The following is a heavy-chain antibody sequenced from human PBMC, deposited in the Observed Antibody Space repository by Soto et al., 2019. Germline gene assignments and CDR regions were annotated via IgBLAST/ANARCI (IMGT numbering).Heavy chain of an antibody. Sequence: VSCKASGGTFSSYAISWVRQAPGQGLEWMGGIIPIFGTANYAQKFQGRVTITADESTSTAYMELSSLRSEDTAVYYCARTDYYASSGSGYDFDIWGQGTMVTVSS. D-gene: IGHD3-22*01. CDR3: ARTDYYASSGSGYDFDI. V-gene: IGHV1-69*01. J-gene: IGHJ3*02. CDR2: IIPIFGTA. CDR1: GGTFSSYA.